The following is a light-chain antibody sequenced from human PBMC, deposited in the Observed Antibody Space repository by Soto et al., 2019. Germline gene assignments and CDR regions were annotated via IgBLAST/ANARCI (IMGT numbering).Light chain of an antibody. V-gene: IGLV1-44*01. CDR2: TNN. J-gene: IGLJ2*01. CDR3: AAWDDSLNGMV. CDR1: SFNIGSNI. Sequence: QSVLTQPPSASGTPGQGVTISCSGGSFNIGSNIVNWYQQLPGTAPKLLIYTNNQRPSGVPDRFSGSKSGTSASLAISGRQSEDEADYYCAAWDDSLNGMVFGGGTKLTVL.